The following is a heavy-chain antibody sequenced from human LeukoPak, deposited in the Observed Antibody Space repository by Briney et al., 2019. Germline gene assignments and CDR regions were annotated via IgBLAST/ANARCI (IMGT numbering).Heavy chain of an antibody. CDR2: CDPEDGET. CDR1: GYTLTELS. D-gene: IGHD1-26*01. J-gene: IGHJ5*02. CDR3: ATAKLPHRGSYYGSWFDP. V-gene: IGHV1-24*01. Sequence: ASVKVSCKVSGYTLTELSMHWVRQAPGKGLEWMGGCDPEDGETIYAQKFQGRVTMTEDTSTDTAYMELSSLRSEGTAVYYCATAKLPHRGSYYGSWFDPWGQGTLVTVSS.